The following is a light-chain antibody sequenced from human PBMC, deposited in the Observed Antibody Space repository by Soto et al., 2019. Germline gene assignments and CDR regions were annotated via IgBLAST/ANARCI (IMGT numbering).Light chain of an antibody. CDR1: HSVTRK. CDR2: GAS. V-gene: IGKV3D-15*01. J-gene: IGKJ3*01. Sequence: IGMTQSPATLSVSPGERATLSCRASHSVTRKLAGYQQTPGQAHRLLIYGASTRAAGIPARFTASGYVTEFTLTNSSVKSEDTDVYYCQHYSKWPTVTFGPATK. CDR3: QHYSKWPTVT.